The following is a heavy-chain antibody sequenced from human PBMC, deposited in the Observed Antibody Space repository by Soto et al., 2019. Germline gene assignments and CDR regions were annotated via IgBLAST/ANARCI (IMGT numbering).Heavy chain of an antibody. D-gene: IGHD3-22*01. CDR3: ASSDYYDSSGYYYAFAY. V-gene: IGHV1-69*01. CDR2: IIPIFGTA. J-gene: IGHJ4*02. Sequence: QVQLVQSGAEVKKPGSSVKVSCKASGGTFSSYAISWVRQAPGQGLEWMGGIIPIFGTANYAQKFQGRVTITADESTSTAYMELSSLRSEDTAVYYCASSDYYDSSGYYYAFAYWGQGTLVTVSS. CDR1: GGTFSSYA.